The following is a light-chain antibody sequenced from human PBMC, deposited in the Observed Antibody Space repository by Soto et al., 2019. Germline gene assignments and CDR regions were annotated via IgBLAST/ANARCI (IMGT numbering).Light chain of an antibody. V-gene: IGKV1-5*03. CDR3: QQYKSYWYT. Sequence: DIQMTQSPSTLSASVGDRVTITCRASQSISNWLAWYQQRPGKAPKLLIYKASSLESGVPSRFSGSGSGTEFILTISSLQPDDFATYYCQQYKSYWYTFGQGTRLEIK. J-gene: IGKJ2*01. CDR1: QSISNW. CDR2: KAS.